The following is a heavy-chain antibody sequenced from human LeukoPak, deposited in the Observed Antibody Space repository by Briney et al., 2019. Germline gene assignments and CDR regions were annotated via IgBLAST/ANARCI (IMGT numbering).Heavy chain of an antibody. CDR2: MNPNSGNT. CDR1: GYTFTSYD. D-gene: IGHD2-15*01. CDR3: ARDGCGGSCFHYYYYYMDV. J-gene: IGHJ6*03. V-gene: IGHV1-8*01. Sequence: GASVKVSCKASGYTFTSYDINWVRQATGQGLEWMGWMNPNSGNTGYAQKFQGRVTMTRNTSISTAYMELSSLRSEDTAVYYCARDGCGGSCFHYYYYYMDVWGKGTTVTISS.